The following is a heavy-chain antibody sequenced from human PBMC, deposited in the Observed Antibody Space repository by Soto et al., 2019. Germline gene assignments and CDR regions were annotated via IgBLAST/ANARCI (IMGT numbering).Heavy chain of an antibody. CDR3: AKGRGSVHNMDYYGMDV. CDR2: IRGSGDST. Sequence: GGSLRLSCAASGCTFNSYAMSWVRQAPGKGLEWVSGIRGSGDSTYYADSVKGRFTISRDNSKNTLRVQMNSLRVEDTAIYFCAKGRGSVHNMDYYGMDVWGQGTTVTVSS. CDR1: GCTFNSYA. J-gene: IGHJ6*02. V-gene: IGHV3-23*01. D-gene: IGHD3-10*01.